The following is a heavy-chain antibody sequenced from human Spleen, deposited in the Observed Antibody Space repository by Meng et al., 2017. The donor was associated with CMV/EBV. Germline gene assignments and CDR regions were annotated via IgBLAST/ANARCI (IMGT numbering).Heavy chain of an antibody. J-gene: IGHJ4*02. D-gene: IGHD1-26*01. CDR2: IYNSGAT. CDR1: GASISSFY. CDR3: ARGGRIVGATLPDY. Sequence: GSLRLSCNVSGASISSFYWSWIRQTPGKGLEWIGYIYNSGATNYNPSLKSRVTISVDTSKNQFSLKLSSVTAADTAIYYCARGGRIVGATLPDYWGQGTLVTVSS. V-gene: IGHV4-59*12.